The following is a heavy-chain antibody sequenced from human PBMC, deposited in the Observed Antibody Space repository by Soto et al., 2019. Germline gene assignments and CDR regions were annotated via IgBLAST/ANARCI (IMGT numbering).Heavy chain of an antibody. CDR2: IYYIGST. CDR3: ARQAAAAGSYYYNGMDV. CDR1: GGSISSSSYY. J-gene: IGHJ6*02. V-gene: IGHV4-61*05. D-gene: IGHD6-13*01. Sequence: PSETLSLTCTVSGGSISSSSYYWSWIRQPPGKGLEWIGYIYYIGSTNYNPSLKSRVTISVDTSKNQFSLKLSSVTAADTAVYYCARQAAAAGSYYYNGMDVWGQGTTVTVSS.